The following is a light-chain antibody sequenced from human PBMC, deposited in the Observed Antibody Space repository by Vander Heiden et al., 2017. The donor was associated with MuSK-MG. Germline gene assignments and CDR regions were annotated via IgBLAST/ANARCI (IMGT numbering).Light chain of an antibody. J-gene: IGKJ1*01. Sequence: DIQMTQSASILLASVGGRVTITCRASQSISSWLACYQQKPGKATKLLNDKASSLESGVPSRCSGRGSGNEITLTISSLQHDDVANYYWQQYNRYQWTFGQGTKVEIK. V-gene: IGKV1-5*03. CDR3: QQYNRYQWT. CDR1: QSISSW. CDR2: KAS.